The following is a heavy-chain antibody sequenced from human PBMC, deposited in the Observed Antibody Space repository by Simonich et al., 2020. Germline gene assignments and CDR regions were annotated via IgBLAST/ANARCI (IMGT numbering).Heavy chain of an antibody. D-gene: IGHD7-27*01. CDR1: GYTFTGYY. V-gene: IGHV1-2*02. CDR3: ARGPRWTGDDAFDI. J-gene: IGHJ3*02. Sequence: QVQLVQSGAEVKKPGASVKVSCKASGYTFTGYYMNWVRQAPGQGLERMGWINPKRGGTNYAQKFQGRVTMTRDTSISTAYMELSRLRSDDTAVYYCARGPRWTGDDAFDIWGQGTMVTVSS. CDR2: INPKRGGT.